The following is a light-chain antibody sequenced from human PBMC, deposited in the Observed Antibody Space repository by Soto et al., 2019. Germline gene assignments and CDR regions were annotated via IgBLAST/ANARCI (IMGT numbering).Light chain of an antibody. CDR2: GAS. CDR1: QSINNNY. Sequence: EILLTQSPGTLSLSPGERATLSCRASQSINNNYLAWYQQKRGQAPRLLIYGASSRATGIPDRFSGSGSGTDFTLTSSRLEPEDFAVYYCQKYGGSPRTFGQGTKVEIK. V-gene: IGKV3-20*01. J-gene: IGKJ1*01. CDR3: QKYGGSPRT.